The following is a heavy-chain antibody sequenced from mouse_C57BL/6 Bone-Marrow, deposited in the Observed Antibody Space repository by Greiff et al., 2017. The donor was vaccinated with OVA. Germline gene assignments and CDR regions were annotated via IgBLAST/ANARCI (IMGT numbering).Heavy chain of an antibody. CDR3: ARDRQLRPSDAMDY. V-gene: IGHV5-4*01. Sequence: EVMLVESGGGLVKPGGSLKLSCAASGFTFSSYAMSWVRQTPEKRLEWVATISDGGSYTYYPDNVKGRFTISRDNAKNNLYLQMSHLKSEDTAMYYCARDRQLRPSDAMDYWGQGTSVTVSS. D-gene: IGHD3-2*02. CDR1: GFTFSSYA. CDR2: ISDGGSYT. J-gene: IGHJ4*01.